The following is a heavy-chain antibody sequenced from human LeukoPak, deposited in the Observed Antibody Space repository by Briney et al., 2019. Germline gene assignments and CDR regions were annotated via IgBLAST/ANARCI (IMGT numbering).Heavy chain of an antibody. V-gene: IGHV3-30-3*02. CDR2: ISYDGNNK. D-gene: IGHD1-26*01. Sequence: GGSLRLSCAASGFTFSTYALHWVRQAPGKGLEWVAVISYDGNNKYYADSVKGRFTISRDNSKNTLYLQMNSLKTEDTAVYFSAKRAGSQKQDYYFDYWGQGTLVTVSS. CDR3: AKRAGSQKQDYYFDY. CDR1: GFTFSTYA. J-gene: IGHJ4*02.